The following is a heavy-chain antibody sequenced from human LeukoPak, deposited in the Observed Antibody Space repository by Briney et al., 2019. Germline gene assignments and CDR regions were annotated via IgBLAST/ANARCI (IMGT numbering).Heavy chain of an antibody. Sequence: GGSLRLSCAASGFTFDDYAMHWVRQAPGRGLEWVFLISGDGGSTYYADSVKGRFTISRDNSKNSLYLQMNSLRTEDTALYYCAKDILSCGDYGDYWGQGTLVTVSS. CDR1: GFTFDDYA. D-gene: IGHD4-17*01. CDR2: ISGDGGST. V-gene: IGHV3-43*02. J-gene: IGHJ4*02. CDR3: AKDILSCGDYGDY.